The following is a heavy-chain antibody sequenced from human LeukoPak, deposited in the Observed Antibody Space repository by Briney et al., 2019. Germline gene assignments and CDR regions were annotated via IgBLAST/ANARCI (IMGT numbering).Heavy chain of an antibody. CDR3: AKDIQSSGWYSSFDY. Sequence: GGSLRLSCAASGFTFSSYAMSWVRQAPGKGLEWVSAISGSGGSTYYADSVKGRFTISRDNSKNTLYLQMNSLRAEDTAVYYCAKDIQSSGWYSSFDYWGQGTLVTVSS. CDR2: ISGSGGST. D-gene: IGHD6-19*01. CDR1: GFTFSSYA. J-gene: IGHJ4*02. V-gene: IGHV3-23*01.